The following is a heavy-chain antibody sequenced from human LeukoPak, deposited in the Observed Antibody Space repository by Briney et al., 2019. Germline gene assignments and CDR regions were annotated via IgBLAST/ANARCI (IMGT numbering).Heavy chain of an antibody. D-gene: IGHD1-1*01. V-gene: IGHV3-23*01. Sequence: GGSLRLSCAASGFSFGSYAMGWTRQAPGQGLEWVSAISGSDSHANYAESVKDRFTISRDNSKNTLYLQMHSLIAADTAVYYCGSGPVGTTVPWGQGTLVTVSS. CDR3: GSGPVGTTVP. CDR1: GFSFGSYA. J-gene: IGHJ5*02. CDR2: ISGSDSHA.